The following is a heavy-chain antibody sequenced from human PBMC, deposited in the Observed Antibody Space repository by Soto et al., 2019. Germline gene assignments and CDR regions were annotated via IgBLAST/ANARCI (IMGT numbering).Heavy chain of an antibody. CDR2: ISGSGGST. D-gene: IGHD3-3*01. V-gene: IGHV3-23*01. J-gene: IGHJ5*02. CDR3: AKGQYYDFWSGYSNWFDP. CDR1: GFTFSSYA. Sequence: PGGSLRLSCAASGFTFSSYAMSWVRQAPGKGLEWVSAISGSGGSTYYADSVKGRFTISRDNSKNTLYLQMNSLRAEDTAVYYCAKGQYYDFWSGYSNWFDPWGQGTLVTVSS.